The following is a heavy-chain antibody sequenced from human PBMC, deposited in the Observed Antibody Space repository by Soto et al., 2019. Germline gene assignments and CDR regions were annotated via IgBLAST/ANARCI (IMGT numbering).Heavy chain of an antibody. CDR1: GGTFSSYA. D-gene: IGHD3-10*01. V-gene: IGHV1-69*01. CDR2: IIPIFGTA. CDR3: ARDNGPPSGSPYGMDV. Sequence: QVQLVQSGAEVKKPGSSVKVSCKASGGTFSSYAISWVRQAPGQGLEWMGGIIPIFGTANYAQKSQGRVTITADEATGTAYMELSSLRSEDTPVYYCARDNGPPSGSPYGMDVWGQGTTVTACS. J-gene: IGHJ6*02.